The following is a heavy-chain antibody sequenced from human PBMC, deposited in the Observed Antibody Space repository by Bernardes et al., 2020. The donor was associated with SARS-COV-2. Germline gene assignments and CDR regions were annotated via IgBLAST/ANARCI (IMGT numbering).Heavy chain of an antibody. CDR1: GFTFSRYA. D-gene: IGHD3-16*01. Sequence: GGSLRLSCAASGFTFSRYAMHWVRQAPGKGLEWVAVISFDESKKYYADSVKGRFTISRDSSKNTLYLQMSSLRPEDTAVYYCARGGMVITFGEVPDNPDYWGQGTLVTVSS. J-gene: IGHJ4*02. CDR2: ISFDESKK. V-gene: IGHV3-30*15. CDR3: ARGGMVITFGEVPDNPDY.